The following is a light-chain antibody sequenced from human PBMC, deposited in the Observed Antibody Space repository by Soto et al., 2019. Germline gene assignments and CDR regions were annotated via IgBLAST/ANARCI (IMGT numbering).Light chain of an antibody. CDR3: QQYGRSPYI. CDR1: QSVSSTY. Sequence: EVVLTQSPGTLSLSPGERATLSCRASQSVSSTYLAWYQHKAGQAPRLLIYGASSRATGIPDRFTGSGSGTDFTLTITRLEPEDFAVYYCQQYGRSPYIFGQGTKLEIK. V-gene: IGKV3-20*01. J-gene: IGKJ2*01. CDR2: GAS.